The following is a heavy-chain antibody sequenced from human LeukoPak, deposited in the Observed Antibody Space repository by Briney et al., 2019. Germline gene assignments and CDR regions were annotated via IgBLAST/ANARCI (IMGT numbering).Heavy chain of an antibody. D-gene: IGHD3-10*01. CDR1: GASISTAGYY. Sequence: SETLPLTCTFSGASISTAGYYWTWIRQSPGGGLEWIGYIYYTGSIDYNPSLKSRLTMSLDTSKNQFSLKLRSVTAADTAIYYCARDHSYYFGSQTSTLDVWGQGTAVTVSS. CDR2: IYYTGSI. V-gene: IGHV4-31*03. CDR3: ARDHSYYFGSQTSTLDV. J-gene: IGHJ6*02.